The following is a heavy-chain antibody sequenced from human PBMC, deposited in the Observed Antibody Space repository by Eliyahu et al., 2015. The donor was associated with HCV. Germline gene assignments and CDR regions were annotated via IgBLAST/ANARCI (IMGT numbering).Heavy chain of an antibody. D-gene: IGHD1-14*01. V-gene: IGHV3-72*01. Sequence: LGWVGRTRNKANSYTTEYAAPVKGRFTISRDDSKNSLYLQMNSLKTEDTAVYYCARDGVGPGNAFDIWGQGTMVTVSS. J-gene: IGHJ3*02. CDR2: TRNKANSYTT. CDR3: ARDGVGPGNAFDI.